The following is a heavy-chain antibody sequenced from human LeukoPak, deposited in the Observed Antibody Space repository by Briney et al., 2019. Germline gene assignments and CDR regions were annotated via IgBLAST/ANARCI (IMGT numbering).Heavy chain of an antibody. CDR2: IGTAGDT. Sequence: GGSLRLSCAASGFTFSRYDMHWVRQATGKGLEWVSAIGTAGDTYYPGSVKGRFTISRENAKNSLYLQMNSLRAGDTAVYYCARVQGLDFRWYFDLWGRGTLVTVSS. V-gene: IGHV3-13*01. CDR1: GFTFSRYD. J-gene: IGHJ2*01. CDR3: ARVQGLDFRWYFDL.